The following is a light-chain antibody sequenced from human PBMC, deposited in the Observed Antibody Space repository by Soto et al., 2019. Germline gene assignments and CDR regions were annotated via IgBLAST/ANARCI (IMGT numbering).Light chain of an antibody. V-gene: IGLV2-23*03. CDR3: CSYAGSSTFVYV. Sequence: QSALTQPASVSGSPGQSITISCTGTSSDVGSYNLVSWYQQHPGKAPKLMIYEGSKWPSGVSNRFSGSKSGNMASLTISGLQAEDEADYYCCSYAGSSTFVYVFGTGTKVTVL. CDR2: EGS. J-gene: IGLJ1*01. CDR1: SSDVGSYNL.